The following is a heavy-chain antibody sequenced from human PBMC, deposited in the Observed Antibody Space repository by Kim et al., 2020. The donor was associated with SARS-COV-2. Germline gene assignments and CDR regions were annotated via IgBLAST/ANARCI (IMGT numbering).Heavy chain of an antibody. CDR3: ARSRRDYYYYGMDV. Sequence: GGSLRLSCAASGFTFSDHYMDWVRQAPGKGLEWVGRTRNKPNSYTAEYAASVKGRFTISRDDSKNSLYLQMNSLKTGDTAVYYCARSRRDYYYYGMDVWGQGTTVTVSS. CDR1: GFTFSDHY. J-gene: IGHJ6*02. V-gene: IGHV3-72*01. CDR2: TRNKPNSYTA.